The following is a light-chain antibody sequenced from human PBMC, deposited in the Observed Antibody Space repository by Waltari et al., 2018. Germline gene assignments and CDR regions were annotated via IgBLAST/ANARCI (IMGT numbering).Light chain of an antibody. CDR1: QSVSRD. J-gene: IGKJ1*01. CDR2: GIF. Sequence: EIVLTQSPGTLSLSPGKRATLSCRTSQSVSRDLAWYQQKPGQAPRLLIYGIFNRATGIPDRFSGSGSGTDFSLTISRLEPEDFAVYYCQHYVMLPVTFGQGTRVEVK. V-gene: IGKV3-20*01. CDR3: QHYVMLPVT.